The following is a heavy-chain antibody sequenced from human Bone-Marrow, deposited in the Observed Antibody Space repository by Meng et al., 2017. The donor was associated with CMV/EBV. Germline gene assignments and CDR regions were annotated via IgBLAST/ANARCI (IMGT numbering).Heavy chain of an antibody. CDR2: MNPNSGNT. J-gene: IGHJ4*02. Sequence: QVELVQFGAEVKKPGASVKVSCKASGYTFTSYDINSVRQAAGQGLEWMGWMNPNSGNTDYAQKFQGRVTMTRNISKSTAYMDLSSLRSEDTAVYYCATGVADFEYWGQGTLVTVSS. CDR1: GYTFTSYD. CDR3: ATGVADFEY. V-gene: IGHV1-8*01. D-gene: IGHD6-19*01.